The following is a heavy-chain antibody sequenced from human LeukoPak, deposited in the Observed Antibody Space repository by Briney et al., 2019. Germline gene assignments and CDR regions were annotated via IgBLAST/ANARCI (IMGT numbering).Heavy chain of an antibody. CDR2: INPNSGGT. D-gene: IGHD3-16*01. CDR3: ARGKKGDRNWFGP. Sequence: ASVKVSCKASGYTLTGYYMHWVRQAPGQGLEWMGWINPNSGGTNYAQKFQGRVTMTRDTSISTAYMELSRLRSDDTAVYYCARGKKGDRNWFGPWGQGTLVTVSS. V-gene: IGHV1-2*02. CDR1: GYTLTGYY. J-gene: IGHJ5*02.